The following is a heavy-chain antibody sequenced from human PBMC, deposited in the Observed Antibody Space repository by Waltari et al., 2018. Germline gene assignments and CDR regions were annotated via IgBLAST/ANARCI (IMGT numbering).Heavy chain of an antibody. J-gene: IGHJ3*02. CDR3: ARRKLGEAFDI. CDR1: GANFGRYA. V-gene: IGHV1-69*12. Sequence: QVQLVQSGAEVKKPGSSVRVSCRPSGANFGRYAITLVRQAPGQGLEWMGGTIPIFGSPMYAPKFQGRVSITADELTYTVYMELNSLRSDDTAIYYCARRKLGEAFDIWGQGTMVIVSS. D-gene: IGHD3-16*01. CDR2: TIPIFGSP.